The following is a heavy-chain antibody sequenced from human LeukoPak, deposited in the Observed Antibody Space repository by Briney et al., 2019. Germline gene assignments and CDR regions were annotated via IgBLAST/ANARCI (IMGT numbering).Heavy chain of an antibody. D-gene: IGHD1-1*01. CDR1: GFTFSNYA. CDR3: AKGLGTLWSKSPEDV. V-gene: IGHV3-23*01. CDR2: IIGSGSTT. Sequence: GGSLRLSCATSGFTFSNYAMSWVRQAPGQGLEWVSGIIGSGSTTYYADSVKGRFTISSDNSKNTLYLQMNTLRAEDTAVYFCAKGLGTLWSKSPEDVWGQGTTVTVPS. J-gene: IGHJ6*02.